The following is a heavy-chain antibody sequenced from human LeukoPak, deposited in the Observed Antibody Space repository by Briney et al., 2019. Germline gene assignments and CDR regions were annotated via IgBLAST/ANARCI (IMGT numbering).Heavy chain of an antibody. V-gene: IGHV3-74*01. CDR1: GFSLSGYW. J-gene: IGHJ5*02. D-gene: IGHD2-15*01. Sequence: GGSLRLSCVASGFSLSGYWMYWVRQAPGKGLMYISRNNGDGSTTNYADVVKGRFTMSRDNVKTTLYLQMNSLRVEDTAVYYCARDPRNVGLAPWGQGTLVTVSS. CDR2: NNGDGSTT. CDR3: ARDPRNVGLAP.